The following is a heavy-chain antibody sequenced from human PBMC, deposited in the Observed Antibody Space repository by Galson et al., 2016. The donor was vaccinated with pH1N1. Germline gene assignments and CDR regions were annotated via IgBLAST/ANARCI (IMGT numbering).Heavy chain of an antibody. V-gene: IGHV1-8*01. CDR2: MNPNSGNT. Sequence: SVKVSCKASGYTFTNYDINWVRQATGQGLEWMGWMNPNSGNTSYAQKFQGRVTITRNTSISTAYMELSSLRSEDTALYYCARAGCVSGSCRTGIHYYVDVWGEGTTVTVTS. CDR3: ARAGCVSGSCRTGIHYYVDV. J-gene: IGHJ6*03. CDR1: GYTFTNYD. D-gene: IGHD2-15*01.